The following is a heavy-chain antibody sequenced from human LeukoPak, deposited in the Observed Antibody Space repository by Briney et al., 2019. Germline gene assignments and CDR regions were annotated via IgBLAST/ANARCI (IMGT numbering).Heavy chain of an antibody. V-gene: IGHV1-69*04. D-gene: IGHD3-22*01. CDR3: ARDPPYYYDSGGYSDNWFDP. CDR1: GGTFSSYA. CDR2: IIPILGIA. J-gene: IGHJ5*02. Sequence: ASVKVSCKASGGTFSSYAISWVRQAPGQGLEWMGRIIPILGIANYAQKFQGRVTITADKSTSTAYMELSSLRSEDTAVYYCARDPPYYYDSGGYSDNWFDPWGQGTLVTVSS.